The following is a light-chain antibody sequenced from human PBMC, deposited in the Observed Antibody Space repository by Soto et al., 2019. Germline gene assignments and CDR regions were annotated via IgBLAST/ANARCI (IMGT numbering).Light chain of an antibody. CDR2: DAS. Sequence: EIVLTQSPATLSLSPGERATLSCRASQSVSRYLAWYQQKPGQAPRLLIYDASNRATGIPARFSGSGSGTDFTLTISSLEPEDFAVYYCQQSSDWTSTFGGGTKVQIK. V-gene: IGKV3-11*01. J-gene: IGKJ4*01. CDR3: QQSSDWTST. CDR1: QSVSRY.